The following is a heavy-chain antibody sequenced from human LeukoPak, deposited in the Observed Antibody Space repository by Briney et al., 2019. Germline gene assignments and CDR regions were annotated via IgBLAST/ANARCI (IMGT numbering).Heavy chain of an antibody. CDR1: GGSISSYY. D-gene: IGHD3-10*01. CDR2: IYYSGST. CDR3: ARHQGSGSLLFDY. V-gene: IGHV4-59*08. Sequence: SETLSLTCTVSGGSISSYYWSWIRQPPGKGLEWIGYIYYSGSTNYNPSLKSQVTISVDTSKNQFSLKLSSVTAADTAVYYCARHQGSGSLLFDYWGQGTLVTVSS. J-gene: IGHJ4*02.